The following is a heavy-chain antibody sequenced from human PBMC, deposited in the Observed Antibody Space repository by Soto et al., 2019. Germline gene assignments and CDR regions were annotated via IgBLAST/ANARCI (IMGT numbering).Heavy chain of an antibody. Sequence: VGSLRLSCAASGFTFSSYGMHWVRQAPGKGLEWVAVISYDGSNKYYADSVKGRLTISRDNSKNTLYLQMNSLRAEDTAVYYCAKDITVAGSRWGYYYYYGLDVWGQGTTVTVSS. CDR3: AKDITVAGSRWGYYYYYGLDV. CDR1: GFTFSSYG. CDR2: ISYDGSNK. V-gene: IGHV3-30*18. D-gene: IGHD6-19*01. J-gene: IGHJ6*02.